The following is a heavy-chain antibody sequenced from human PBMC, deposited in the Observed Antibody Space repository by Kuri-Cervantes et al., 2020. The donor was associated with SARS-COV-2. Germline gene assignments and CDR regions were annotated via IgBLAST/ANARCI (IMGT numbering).Heavy chain of an antibody. CDR1: GFTFSNYS. Sequence: GESLKISCAASGFTFSNYSMNWVRQAPGKGLEWVSSISDSSGYIYYADSVKGRFTISRDNAKNSLYLQMSSLRAEDTAVYYCARDLRLGRSLDYWGQGTLVTVSS. CDR2: ISDSSGYI. J-gene: IGHJ4*02. D-gene: IGHD7-27*01. CDR3: ARDLRLGRSLDY. V-gene: IGHV3-21*01.